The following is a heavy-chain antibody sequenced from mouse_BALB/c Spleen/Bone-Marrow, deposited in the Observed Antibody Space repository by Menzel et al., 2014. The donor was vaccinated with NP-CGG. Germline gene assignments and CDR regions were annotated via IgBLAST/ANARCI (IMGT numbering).Heavy chain of an antibody. V-gene: IGHV2-2*02. J-gene: IGHJ4*01. CDR1: GFSLTSYG. CDR3: ARDGYYAMDY. CDR2: IWSGGST. D-gene: IGHD2-3*01. Sequence: VKLVESGPGLVQPSQSLSIACTVSGFSLTSYGVHWVRQSPGKGLEWLGVIWSGGSTDYNAAFISRLSISKDNSKSQVFFKMNSLQANDTAIYYCARDGYYAMDYWGQGTSVTVSS.